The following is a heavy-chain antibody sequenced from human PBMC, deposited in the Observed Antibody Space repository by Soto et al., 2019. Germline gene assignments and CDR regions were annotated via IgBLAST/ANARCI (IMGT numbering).Heavy chain of an antibody. CDR1: GGSFSGYY. V-gene: IGHV4-34*01. D-gene: IGHD3-10*01. Sequence: SETLSLTCAVYGGSFSGYYWSWIRQPPGKGLEWIGEINHSGSTNYNPSLKSRVTISVDTSKNQFSLKLSSVTAADTAVYYCAIFKSRYYGSGSYQHYYYGMDVWGQGTTVTVSS. CDR3: AIFKSRYYGSGSYQHYYYGMDV. J-gene: IGHJ6*02. CDR2: INHSGST.